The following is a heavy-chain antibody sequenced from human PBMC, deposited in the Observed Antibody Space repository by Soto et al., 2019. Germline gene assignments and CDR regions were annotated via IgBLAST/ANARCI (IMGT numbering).Heavy chain of an antibody. V-gene: IGHV3-23*01. CDR3: AKDRGFIDHFEY. J-gene: IGHJ4*02. CDR2: ISGSTSGT. D-gene: IGHD3-16*02. Sequence: EVQLLESGGGLVQPGGSLRLSCAASGFAFSSYAMSWVRQAPGKGLEWVSSISGSTSGTYYADAVKGRFTISRDNSNNTLYLQMNSLRAEDTAVYYCAKDRGFIDHFEYWGQGALVTVSS. CDR1: GFAFSSYA.